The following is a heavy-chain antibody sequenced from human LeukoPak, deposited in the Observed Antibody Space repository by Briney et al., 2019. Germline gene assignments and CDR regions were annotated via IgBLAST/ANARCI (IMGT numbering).Heavy chain of an antibody. J-gene: IGHJ4*02. CDR1: GGSISTTTYY. Sequence: PSETLSLTCTVSGGSISTTTYYRGWIRQPPGKGLEWIGSIYGSTYYNPSLKSRVTISVDTSKNQFSLKLNSVTAADTAVYYCARTRMDFDSWGQGILVTVSS. V-gene: IGHV4-39*01. CDR3: ARTRMDFDS. CDR2: IYGST. D-gene: IGHD1-14*01.